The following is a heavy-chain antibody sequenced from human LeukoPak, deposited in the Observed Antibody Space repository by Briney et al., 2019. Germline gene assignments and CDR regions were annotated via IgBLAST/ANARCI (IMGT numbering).Heavy chain of an antibody. CDR2: VYYSGCT. D-gene: IGHD6-19*01. Sequence: SETLSLTCTVSGGSISSSSYYWGWIRQPPGKGLEWIGSVYYSGCTYYNPSLKSRVTISVDTSKNQFSLKLSSVTAADTAVYYCARQVAVAGPRLDYWGQGTLVTVSS. V-gene: IGHV4-39*01. J-gene: IGHJ4*02. CDR3: ARQVAVAGPRLDY. CDR1: GGSISSSSYY.